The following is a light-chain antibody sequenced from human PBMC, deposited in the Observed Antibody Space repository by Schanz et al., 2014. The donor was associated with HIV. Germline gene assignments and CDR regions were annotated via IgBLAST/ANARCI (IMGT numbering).Light chain of an antibody. CDR3: SSYGGNNNLV. CDR2: DVS. Sequence: QSVLTQPPAASGSPGQSVTISCTEASGDVSVHNYVSWYQQHPGKAPKFIIFDVSERPSAVPDRFSGSKSGNTASLTVSGLQPEDEADYYCSSYGGNNNLVFGGGTKLTVL. CDR1: SGDVSVHNY. V-gene: IGLV2-8*01. J-gene: IGLJ2*01.